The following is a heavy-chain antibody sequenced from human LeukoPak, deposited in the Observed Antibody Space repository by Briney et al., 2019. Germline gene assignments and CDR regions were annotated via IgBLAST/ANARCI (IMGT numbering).Heavy chain of an antibody. V-gene: IGHV3-23*01. CDR2: ISGSGGST. Sequence: PGGSLRLSCAASGFTFSSYAMGWVRQAPGKGLEWVSAISGSGGSTYYADSVKGRFTISRDNSKNTLYLQMNSLRAEDTAVYYCAKDRVQLVVVAATSFDYWGQGTLVTVSS. CDR3: AKDRVQLVVVAATSFDY. D-gene: IGHD2-15*01. J-gene: IGHJ4*02. CDR1: GFTFSSYA.